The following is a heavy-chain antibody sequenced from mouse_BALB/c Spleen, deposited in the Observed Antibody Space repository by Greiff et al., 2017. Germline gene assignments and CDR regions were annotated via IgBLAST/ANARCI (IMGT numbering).Heavy chain of an antibody. J-gene: IGHJ3*01. D-gene: IGHD2-10*02. Sequence: DVKLVESGGGLVQPGGSLRLSCATSGFTFSDFYMEWVRQPPGKRLEWIAASRNKANDYTTEYSASVKGRFIVSRDTSQSILYLQMNALRAEDTAIYYCARDGKYGNGFAYWGQGTLVTVSA. V-gene: IGHV7-1*02. CDR1: GFTFSDFY. CDR3: ARDGKYGNGFAY. CDR2: SRNKANDYTT.